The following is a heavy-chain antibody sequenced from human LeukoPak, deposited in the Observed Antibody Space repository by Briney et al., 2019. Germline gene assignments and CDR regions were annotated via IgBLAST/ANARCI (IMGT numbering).Heavy chain of an antibody. D-gene: IGHD3-22*01. Sequence: GRSLRLSCAASGFTFDDYAMHWVRQAPGKGLEWVSGISWNSGSIGYADSVKGRFTISRDNAKNSLYLQMNSLRAEDTALYYCAKDGEPDYYDSSGYYFPGWGQGTLVTVSS. V-gene: IGHV3-9*01. CDR1: GFTFDDYA. CDR3: AKDGEPDYYDSSGYYFPG. J-gene: IGHJ4*02. CDR2: ISWNSGSI.